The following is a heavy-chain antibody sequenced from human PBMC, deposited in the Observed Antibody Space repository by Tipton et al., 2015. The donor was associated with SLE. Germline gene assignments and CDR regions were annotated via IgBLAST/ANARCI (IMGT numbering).Heavy chain of an antibody. V-gene: IGHV4-4*02. CDR1: GDSISRINW. D-gene: IGHD4-23*01. Sequence: TLSLTCAVSGDSISRINWWSWVRQPPGKGLEWIGEIYHSGSTHYNPSLKSRVTISIDKSHNQFSLKLSSVTAADTALYYCARAPTRFYRGNSPYNWFDPWGQGTLVTVSS. CDR3: ARAPTRFYRGNSPYNWFDP. J-gene: IGHJ5*02. CDR2: IYHSGST.